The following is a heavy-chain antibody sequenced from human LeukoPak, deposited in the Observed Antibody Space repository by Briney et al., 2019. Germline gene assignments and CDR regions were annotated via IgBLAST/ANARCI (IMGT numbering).Heavy chain of an antibody. V-gene: IGHV3-23*01. CDR3: AKGQKEMVRGVKGFDY. CDR2: ISGSGGSI. CDR1: GFTFSSYA. Sequence: PGGSLRLSCAASGFTFSSYAMSWVRQAPGKGLEWVSAISGSGGSIYYADSVKGRFTISRDNSKNTLYLQMNSLRAEDTAVYYCAKGQKEMVRGVKGFDYWGQGTLVTVSS. D-gene: IGHD3-10*01. J-gene: IGHJ4*02.